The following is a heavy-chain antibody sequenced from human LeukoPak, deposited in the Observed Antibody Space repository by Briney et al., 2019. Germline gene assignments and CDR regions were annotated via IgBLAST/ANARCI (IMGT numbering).Heavy chain of an antibody. J-gene: IGHJ4*02. CDR3: ARSPRYCSGGSCYGSKFDY. D-gene: IGHD2-15*01. V-gene: IGHV3-7*01. CDR2: IKQDGSEK. CDR1: GFSFSSYW. Sequence: GGSLRLSCAASGFSFSSYWMSWVRQAPGKGREWVANIKQDGSEKYYVDSVKGRFTISRDNAKNSLYLQMNSLRAEDAAVYYCARSPRYCSGGSCYGSKFDYWGQGTLVTVSS.